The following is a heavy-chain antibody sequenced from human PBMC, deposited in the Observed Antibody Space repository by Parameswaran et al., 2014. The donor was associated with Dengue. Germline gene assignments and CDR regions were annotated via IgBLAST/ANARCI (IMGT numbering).Heavy chain of an antibody. V-gene: IGHV4-34*01. D-gene: IGHD4-23*01. J-gene: IGHJ5*02. CDR3: ARRSLRWGNPTPGYP. Sequence: RWIRQPPGKGLEWIGEINHSGSTNYNPSLKSRVTISVDTSKNQFSLKLSSVTAADTAVYYCARRSLRWGNPTPGYPWGQGTLVTVSS. CDR2: INHSGST.